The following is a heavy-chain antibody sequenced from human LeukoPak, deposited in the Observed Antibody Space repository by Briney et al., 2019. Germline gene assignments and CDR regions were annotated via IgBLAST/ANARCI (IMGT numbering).Heavy chain of an antibody. CDR2: INHSGST. D-gene: IGHD5-18*01. CDR1: GGSFSGYY. CDR3: ARGRYTGVDY. J-gene: IGHJ4*02. V-gene: IGHV4-34*01. Sequence: SETLSLTCAVYGGSFSGYYWSWIRQPPGKGLEWIGEINHSGSTNYNPSLKSRVTISVDTSKNQFSLKLSSVTAADTAVYYCARGRYTGVDYWGQGTLVTLSS.